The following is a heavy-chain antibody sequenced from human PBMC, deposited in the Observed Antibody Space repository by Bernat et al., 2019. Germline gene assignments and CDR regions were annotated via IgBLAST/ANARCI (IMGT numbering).Heavy chain of an antibody. J-gene: IGHJ4*02. CDR3: ARARSGSSPFDC. Sequence: EVQLVETGGGLIQPGGSLRLSCAASGFTVNSNYMSWVRQAPGKGLEWVSVIYSGGSTYYADSVKGRCTISRDNSKNTLYLQMNSLRAEDTAVYYCARARSGSSPFDCWGQGTLVTVS. V-gene: IGHV3-53*02. CDR1: GFTVNSNY. D-gene: IGHD1-26*01. CDR2: IYSGGST.